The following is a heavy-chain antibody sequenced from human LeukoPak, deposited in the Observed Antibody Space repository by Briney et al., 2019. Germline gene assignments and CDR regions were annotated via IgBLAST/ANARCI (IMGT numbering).Heavy chain of an antibody. Sequence: GGSLRLSCTASGFTFSSYAMSWVRQAPGKGLEWVSIISGSGYSTYYADSVKGRSTISRDNSKNTLYLQMNSLRAEDTAVYYCAKVLGMYGSSGYAWYFDYWGQGTLVTVSS. CDR2: ISGSGYST. CDR3: AKVLGMYGSSGYAWYFDY. V-gene: IGHV3-23*01. CDR1: GFTFSSYA. J-gene: IGHJ4*02. D-gene: IGHD6-25*01.